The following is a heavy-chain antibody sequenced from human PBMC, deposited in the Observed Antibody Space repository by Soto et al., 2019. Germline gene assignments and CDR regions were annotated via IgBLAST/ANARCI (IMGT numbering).Heavy chain of an antibody. CDR2: ISYDGNNK. D-gene: IGHD6-19*01. CDR1: GFTFSSHA. CDR3: TRDRVVAGIGEVDY. J-gene: IGHJ4*02. Sequence: QVQLVESGGGVVQPGRSLRLSCAASGFTFSSHAIHWVRQAPGKGLEWVAVISYDGNNKYYADSVKGRFTISRDNSKNTLYLQMNSLRVEDTALYYCTRDRVVAGIGEVDYWGQGTLFTVSS. V-gene: IGHV3-30-3*01.